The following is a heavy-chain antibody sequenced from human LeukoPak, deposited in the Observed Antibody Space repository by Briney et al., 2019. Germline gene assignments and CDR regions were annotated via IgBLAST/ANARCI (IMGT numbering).Heavy chain of an antibody. CDR2: IYYSGST. V-gene: IGHV4-59*08. D-gene: IGHD6-13*01. J-gene: IGHJ4*02. CDR1: GGSISSYY. Sequence: SETLSLTCTVSGGSISSYYWSWIRQPPGKGLEWIGYIYYSGSTNYNPSLKRRVTLSVDTSKNQFSLELTSVTAADTAVYYCARQNPAASGQGLDYWGQGTLVTVSS. CDR3: ARQNPAASGQGLDY.